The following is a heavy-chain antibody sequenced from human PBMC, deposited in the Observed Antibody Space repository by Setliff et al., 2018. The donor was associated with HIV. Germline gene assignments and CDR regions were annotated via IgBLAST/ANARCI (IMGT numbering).Heavy chain of an antibody. J-gene: IGHJ5*02. CDR2: FYYTGST. CDR3: ARHRSGNWYYFGFDP. V-gene: IGHV4-39*01. Sequence: SETLSLTCTVSGGPINSRSYSWGWIRQPPGKGLEWIGSFYYTGSTYYNPSLRSRVTISVDTSKNQFSLKLSSVSAADTAVYYCARHRSGNWYYFGFDPWGQGTLVTVSS. D-gene: IGHD1-7*01. CDR1: GGPINSRSYS.